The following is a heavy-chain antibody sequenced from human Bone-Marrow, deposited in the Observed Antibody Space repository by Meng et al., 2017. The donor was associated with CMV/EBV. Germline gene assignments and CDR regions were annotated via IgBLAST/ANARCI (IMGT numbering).Heavy chain of an antibody. CDR3: ARELRDYDFWSGTLFHSGMDV. CDR2: IGTAGDT. V-gene: IGHV3-13*01. D-gene: IGHD3-3*01. J-gene: IGHJ6*02. Sequence: GESLKISCAASGFTFNSYDMHWVRQVTGRGLEWVSAIGTAGDTYYPGSVKGRFTISRENAKNSLYLQMNSLRAGDTAVYYCARELRDYDFWSGTLFHSGMDVWGQGTTVTVSS. CDR1: GFTFNSYD.